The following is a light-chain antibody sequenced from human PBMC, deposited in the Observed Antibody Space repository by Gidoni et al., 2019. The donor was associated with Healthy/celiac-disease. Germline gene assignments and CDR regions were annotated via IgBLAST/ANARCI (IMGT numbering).Light chain of an antibody. Sequence: SSELTQDAAVSVALGQTVRITCQGDSLRRDYASWYQPQPGQAPVLVIYGKNNRPSGIPDRFSGSSSGNTASLTITGAQAEDEADYYCNSRDSSGNHLVFGGWTKLTVL. V-gene: IGLV3-19*01. CDR3: NSRDSSGNHLV. CDR1: SLRRDY. CDR2: GKN. J-gene: IGLJ2*01.